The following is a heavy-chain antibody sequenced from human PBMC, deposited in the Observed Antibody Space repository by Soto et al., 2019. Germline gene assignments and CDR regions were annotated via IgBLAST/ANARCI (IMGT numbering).Heavy chain of an antibody. D-gene: IGHD2-21*02. V-gene: IGHV1-8*01. J-gene: IGHJ5*02. CDR3: ARDPPGTYCGGDCYPMFRFDP. CDR2: MNPNSGNT. CDR1: GCTFTSYD. Sequence: ASVKVSCKASGCTFTSYDINWVRQATGQGLEWMGWMNPNSGNTGYAQKFQGRVTMTRNTSISTAYMELSSLRSEDTAVYYCARDPPGTYCGGDCYPMFRFDPWGQGTLVTVSS.